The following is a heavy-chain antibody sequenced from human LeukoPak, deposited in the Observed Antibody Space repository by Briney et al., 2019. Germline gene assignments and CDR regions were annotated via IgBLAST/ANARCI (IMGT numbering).Heavy chain of an antibody. J-gene: IGHJ4*02. CDR2: IIPIFGTA. CDR3: AREHGDYTDYFDY. CDR1: GGTFISYA. Sequence: ASVKVSCKASGGTFISYAISWVRQAPGQGLEWMGGIIPIFGTANCAQKFQGRVTITADESTSTAYMELSSLRSEDTAVYYCAREHGDYTDYFDYWGQGTLVTVSS. V-gene: IGHV1-69*13. D-gene: IGHD4-17*01.